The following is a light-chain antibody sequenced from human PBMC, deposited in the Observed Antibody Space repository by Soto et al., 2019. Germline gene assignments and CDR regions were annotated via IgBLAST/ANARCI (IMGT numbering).Light chain of an antibody. Sequence: QSALTQPPSASGSPGQSVTISCTGTSSDVGGYNYVSWYQQHPGKAPKLMIYDVSNRPSGVSNRFSGSKSGNTASLTISGLQAEDEADYYCSSYTSSTSYVFGPGTKVTVL. V-gene: IGLV2-14*01. CDR2: DVS. J-gene: IGLJ1*01. CDR3: SSYTSSTSYV. CDR1: SSDVGGYNY.